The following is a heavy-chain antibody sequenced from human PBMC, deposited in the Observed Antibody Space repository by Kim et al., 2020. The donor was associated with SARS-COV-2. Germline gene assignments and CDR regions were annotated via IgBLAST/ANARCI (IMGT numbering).Heavy chain of an antibody. J-gene: IGHJ3*02. CDR3: ARGSTTPDAFDI. V-gene: IGHV4-59*09. D-gene: IGHD4-17*01. Sequence: NHHPPVKSRVTIPVDASKNQFSLKLSSVTAAHTAVYYCARGSTTPDAFDIWGQGTMVTVSS.